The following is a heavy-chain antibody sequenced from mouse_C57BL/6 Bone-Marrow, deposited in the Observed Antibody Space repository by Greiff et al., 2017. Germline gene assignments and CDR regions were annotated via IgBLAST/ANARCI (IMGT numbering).Heavy chain of an antibody. Sequence: EVKLMESGGGLVKPGGSLKLSCAASGFTFSDYGMHWVRQAPEKGLEWVAYISSGSSTIYYADTVKGRFTISRDNAKNTLFLQMTSLRSEDTAMYYWARDGLYAMDYWGQGTSVTVSS. V-gene: IGHV5-17*01. D-gene: IGHD1-1*01. CDR2: ISSGSSTI. CDR3: ARDGLYAMDY. CDR1: GFTFSDYG. J-gene: IGHJ4*01.